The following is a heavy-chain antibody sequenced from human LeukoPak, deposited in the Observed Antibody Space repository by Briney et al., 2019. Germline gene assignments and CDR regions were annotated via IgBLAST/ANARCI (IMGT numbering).Heavy chain of an antibody. CDR3: AKVPTYYYDSSGYPIY. Sequence: PGESLRLSCAASGFTFSSYAMSWVRQSPGKGLEWVSAISSSGGGTYYADSVKGRFTISRDNSKNTVYLQMNSLRAEDTAVYYCAKVPTYYYDSSGYPIYWGQGTLVTVSS. CDR1: GFTFSSYA. V-gene: IGHV3-23*01. D-gene: IGHD3-22*01. J-gene: IGHJ4*02. CDR2: ISSSGGGT.